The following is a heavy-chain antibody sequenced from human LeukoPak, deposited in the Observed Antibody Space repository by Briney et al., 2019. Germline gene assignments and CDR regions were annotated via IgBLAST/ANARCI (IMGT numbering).Heavy chain of an antibody. CDR2: IYYSGST. D-gene: IGHD6-13*01. J-gene: IGHJ4*02. CDR3: ARSGLSWSSSWYSIFDY. V-gene: IGHV4-59*01. Sequence: PGGSLRLSCAASGFTFSSYAMSWIRQPPGKGLEWIGYIYYSGSTNYNPSLKSRVTISVDTSKNQFSLKLSSVTAADTAVYYCARSGLSWSSSWYSIFDYWGQGTLVTVSS. CDR1: GFTFSSYA.